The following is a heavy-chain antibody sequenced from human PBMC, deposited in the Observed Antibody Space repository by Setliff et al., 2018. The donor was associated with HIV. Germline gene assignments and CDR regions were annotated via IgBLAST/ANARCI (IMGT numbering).Heavy chain of an antibody. CDR2: IIHSGGT. CDR1: GGSFSGYY. CDR3: ARGGLGVVGAIDY. V-gene: IGHV4-34*01. J-gene: IGHJ4*02. D-gene: IGHD2-15*01. Sequence: PSETLSLTCAVYGGSFSGYYWTWIRQHPGRGLEWLGEIIHSGGTNYNRSLKSRVTISVDTSKNQFSLNLSSVTAADTAVYYCARGGLGVVGAIDYWSQGTLVTVSS.